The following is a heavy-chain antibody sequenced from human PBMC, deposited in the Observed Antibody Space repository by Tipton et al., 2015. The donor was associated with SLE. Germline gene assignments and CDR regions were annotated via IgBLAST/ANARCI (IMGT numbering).Heavy chain of an antibody. Sequence: TLSLTCAVYGGSFSGYYWSWIRQPPGKGLEWIGEINPSGNTNYNPSLKSRVTISVDTSKNQFSLNLRSVTAADTAMYYCARPRERDYNDAFDIWGQGTMVIVSS. CDR1: GGSFSGYY. CDR3: ARPRERDYNDAFDI. D-gene: IGHD4-11*01. V-gene: IGHV4-34*01. CDR2: INPSGNT. J-gene: IGHJ3*02.